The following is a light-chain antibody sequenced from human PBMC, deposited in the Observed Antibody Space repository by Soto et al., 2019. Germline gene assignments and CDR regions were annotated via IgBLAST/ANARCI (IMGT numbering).Light chain of an antibody. CDR2: SAS. CDR3: QHRGAWPPYT. CDR1: QTIYNF. Sequence: EIVLTQSPATLSLSPGDRATLSCRANQTIYNFLAWYQQKPGQAPRLLIYSASDRATGIPDRFSGSGSGTDFTLTISGLEPEDFAVYYCQHRGAWPPYTFGQGTKLDIK. V-gene: IGKV3-11*01. J-gene: IGKJ2*01.